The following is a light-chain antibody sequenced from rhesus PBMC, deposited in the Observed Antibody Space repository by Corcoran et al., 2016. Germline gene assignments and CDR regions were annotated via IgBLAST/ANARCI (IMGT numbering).Light chain of an antibody. J-gene: IGKJ4*01. CDR3: QQYSSSPLT. CDR1: QSISSW. Sequence: DIQMTQSPSSLSASLGDTVTITCRASQSISSWLAWYQQKPGKAPNLLIYKASSLQSGVPSRFSGSVSGTDFTLTISSLQSEDVATYSCQQYSSSPLTFGGGTKVEL. CDR2: KAS. V-gene: IGKV1-22*01.